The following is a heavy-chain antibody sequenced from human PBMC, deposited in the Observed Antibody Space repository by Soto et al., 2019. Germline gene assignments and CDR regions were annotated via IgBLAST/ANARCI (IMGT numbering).Heavy chain of an antibody. CDR1: GYSFTSYW. CDR2: IYPGDSDT. V-gene: IGHV5-51*01. J-gene: IGHJ6*02. Sequence: PGESLKISCKGSGYSFTSYWIGWVRQMPGKGLEWMGIIYPGDSDTRYSPSFQGQVTISADKSISTAYLQWSSLKASDTAMYYCARPGLYRGGAGGYYYYGMDVWGQGTTVTVSS. CDR3: ARPGLYRGGAGGYYYYGMDV. D-gene: IGHD2-15*01.